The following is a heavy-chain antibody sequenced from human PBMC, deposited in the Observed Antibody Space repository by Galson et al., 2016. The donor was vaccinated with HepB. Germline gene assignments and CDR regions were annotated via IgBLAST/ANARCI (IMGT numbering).Heavy chain of an antibody. CDR3: ARGGRQGAGSYSVGEP. Sequence: SLRLPCAASGFTFTNYWMHWVRQIPGTGLVWVSRINSGGSSPNYADSAKGRFTISTDNAKNTPYLQMNSLRVEDTAIYYCARGGRQGAGSYSVGEPWGQGTPVTASS. V-gene: IGHV3-74*01. CDR1: GFTFTNYW. CDR2: INSGGSSP. D-gene: IGHD3-10*01. J-gene: IGHJ5*02.